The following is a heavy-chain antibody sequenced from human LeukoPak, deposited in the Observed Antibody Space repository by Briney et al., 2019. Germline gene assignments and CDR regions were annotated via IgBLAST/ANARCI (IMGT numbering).Heavy chain of an antibody. CDR3: AKGISSSWYRFDY. D-gene: IGHD6-13*01. CDR1: GLTFSSYA. V-gene: IGHV3-23*01. Sequence: GGSLRLSCAASGLTFSSYAMSWVRQAPGKGLEWVSAISGSGGSTYYADSVKGRFTISRDNSKNTLYLQMNSLRAEDTAVYYCAKGISSSWYRFDYWGQGTLVTVSS. CDR2: ISGSGGST. J-gene: IGHJ4*02.